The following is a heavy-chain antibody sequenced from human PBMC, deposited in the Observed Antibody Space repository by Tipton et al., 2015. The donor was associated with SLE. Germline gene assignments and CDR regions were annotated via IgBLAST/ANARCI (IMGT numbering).Heavy chain of an antibody. CDR3: ARGRSSLYY. Sequence: TLSLTCAVSGGSFSGYYWSWIRQPPGKGLEWIGEINQSGTTTYNPSLKSRVTISIDTSKNQFSLRLSSVTATDTAVYYCARGRSSLYYWGQGTLVTVSS. J-gene: IGHJ4*02. V-gene: IGHV4-34*01. CDR1: GGSFSGYY. CDR2: INQSGTT. D-gene: IGHD6-13*01.